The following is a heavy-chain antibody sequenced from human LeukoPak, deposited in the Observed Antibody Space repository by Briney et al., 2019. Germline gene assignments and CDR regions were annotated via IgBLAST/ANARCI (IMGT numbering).Heavy chain of an antibody. CDR3: ARGGSGY. CDR1: GFTFSNYP. Sequence: PGGSLRLSCSASGFTFSNYPMYWVRQAPGKGLEYVSGISSNGGSTSYADSVKGRFTISRDNAKNSLYLQMNSLRAEDTAVYYCARGGSGYWGQGTLVTVSS. CDR2: ISSNGGST. V-gene: IGHV3-64*04. D-gene: IGHD3-10*01. J-gene: IGHJ4*02.